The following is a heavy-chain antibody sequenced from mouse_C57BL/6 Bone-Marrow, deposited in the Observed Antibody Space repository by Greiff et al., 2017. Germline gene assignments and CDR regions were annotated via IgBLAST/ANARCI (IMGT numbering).Heavy chain of an antibody. CDR1: GYTFTSYW. D-gene: IGHD2-5*01. CDR3: ARSGYSNYGGY. J-gene: IGHJ2*01. Sequence: QVQLQQPGAELVKPGASVKLSCKASGYTFTSYWMHWVKQRPGQGLEWIGMIYPNSGSTNYNEKFKSKATLTVDKSSSTAYMQLSSLTSEDSAVYYCARSGYSNYGGYWGQGTTLTVSS. V-gene: IGHV1-64*01. CDR2: IYPNSGST.